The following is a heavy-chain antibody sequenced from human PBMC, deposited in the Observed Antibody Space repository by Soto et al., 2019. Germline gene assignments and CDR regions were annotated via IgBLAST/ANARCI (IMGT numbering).Heavy chain of an antibody. CDR2: TYYRSRWYN. V-gene: IGHV6-1*01. CDR3: ALSYSSVWYYYYGMDV. D-gene: IGHD6-19*01. Sequence: PSQTLSLTCAISGDSVSSNSAAWNWIRQSPSRGLEGLGRTYYRSRWYNDYAVSVKSRITVNPDTSKNQFSLQLNSVTPEDTAVYYCALSYSSVWYYYYGMDVWGQGTTVTVS. J-gene: IGHJ6*02. CDR1: GDSVSSNSAA.